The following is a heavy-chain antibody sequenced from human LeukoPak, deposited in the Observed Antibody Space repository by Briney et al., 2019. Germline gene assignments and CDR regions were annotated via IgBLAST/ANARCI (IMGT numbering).Heavy chain of an antibody. J-gene: IGHJ4*02. CDR1: GFTFSSYE. V-gene: IGHV3-48*03. Sequence: GGSLSLSCAASGFTFSSYEMNWVRQAPGKGLEWVSKISSSGSAIYYADSVKGRFTISRDNAKSTLYLQMNSLRVEDTAVYYCARGGSLGYWGQGTLVTFSS. CDR3: ARGGSLGY. D-gene: IGHD6-19*01. CDR2: ISSSGSAI.